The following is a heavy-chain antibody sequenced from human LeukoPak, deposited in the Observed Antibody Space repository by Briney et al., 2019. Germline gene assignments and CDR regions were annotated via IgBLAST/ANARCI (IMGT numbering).Heavy chain of an antibody. CDR2: IKQDGSEK. V-gene: IGHV3-7*01. CDR1: GFTFSSYW. Sequence: PGGSLRLSCAASGFTFSSYWMSWVRQAPGKGPEWVANIKQDGSEKYYVDSVKGRFTMSRDNAKNSLYLQMNSLRAEDTAVYYCARGYYYDSSGYYASNWGQGTLVTVSS. J-gene: IGHJ4*02. D-gene: IGHD3-22*01. CDR3: ARGYYYDSSGYYASN.